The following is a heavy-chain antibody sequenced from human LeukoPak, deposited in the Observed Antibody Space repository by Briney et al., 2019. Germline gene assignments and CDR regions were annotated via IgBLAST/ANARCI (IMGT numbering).Heavy chain of an antibody. Sequence: GGSLRLSCAASGFPFSSYWMSWVRQAPGKGLECVSAISDSGDKTDYADSVRGRFTIYRDNSKDTLYLQMNSLGAADTAVYYCAKDGGGYCNNSSCWGQGTLVTVSS. CDR1: GFPFSSYW. V-gene: IGHV3-23*01. J-gene: IGHJ4*02. D-gene: IGHD2-2*01. CDR2: ISDSGDKT. CDR3: AKDGGGYCNNSSC.